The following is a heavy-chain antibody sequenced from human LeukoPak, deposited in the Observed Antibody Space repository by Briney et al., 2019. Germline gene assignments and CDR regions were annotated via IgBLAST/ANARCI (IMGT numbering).Heavy chain of an antibody. CDR3: ARDHAITMVRGVIITELEDWFDP. J-gene: IGHJ5*02. D-gene: IGHD3-10*01. V-gene: IGHV4-4*07. Sequence: SETLSLTCTVSGDSIRNYYWSWLRQSATKGLEWIGRLNSNGNINYNPSLKSRLTMSVDTSKNQLSLKLNSVTPGDTAVYYCARDHAITMVRGVIITELEDWFDPWGQGTLVTVSS. CDR1: GDSIRNYY. CDR2: LNSNGNI.